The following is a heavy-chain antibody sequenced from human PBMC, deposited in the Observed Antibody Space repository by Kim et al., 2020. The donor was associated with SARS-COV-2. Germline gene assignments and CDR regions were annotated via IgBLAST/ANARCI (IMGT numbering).Heavy chain of an antibody. D-gene: IGHD3-22*01. V-gene: IGHV4-61*02. Sequence: SETLSLTCTVSGGSISSGSYYWSWIRQPAGKGLEWIGRIYTSGSTNYNPSLKSRVTISVDTSKNQFSLKLSSVTAADTAVYYCARVSPLRYDSSGYYPFDLDYYYYGMDVWGQGTTVTVSS. J-gene: IGHJ6*02. CDR2: IYTSGST. CDR3: ARVSPLRYDSSGYYPFDLDYYYYGMDV. CDR1: GGSISSGSYY.